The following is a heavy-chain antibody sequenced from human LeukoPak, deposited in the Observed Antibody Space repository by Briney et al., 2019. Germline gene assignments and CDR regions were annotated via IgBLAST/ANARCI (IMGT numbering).Heavy chain of an antibody. CDR1: GYTFTSYG. CDR3: ARAYSSGWYASYYYYYMDV. Sequence: ASVKVSCKASGYTFTSYGISWVRQAPGQGLEWMGWISAYNGNTNYAQKLQGRVTMTTDTSTSTAYMELRSLRSDDTAVYYCARAYSSGWYASYYYYYMDVWGKGTTVTVSS. J-gene: IGHJ6*03. V-gene: IGHV1-18*01. CDR2: ISAYNGNT. D-gene: IGHD6-19*01.